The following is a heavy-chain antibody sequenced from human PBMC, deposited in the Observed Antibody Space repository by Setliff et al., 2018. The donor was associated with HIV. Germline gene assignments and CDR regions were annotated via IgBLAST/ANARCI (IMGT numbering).Heavy chain of an antibody. CDR3: ARQLSNSFDY. D-gene: IGHD1-1*01. J-gene: IGHJ4*02. CDR1: GYTSIDYF. V-gene: IGHV1-2*02. CDR2: ISPDNANT. Sequence: ASVKVSCKASGYTSIDYFIHWVRQAPGQGLEWMGWISPDNANTRISQRFRGSVTMTRDRSINTAYMEFSGLTSDDTAVYYCARQLSNSFDYWGQGTLVTVS.